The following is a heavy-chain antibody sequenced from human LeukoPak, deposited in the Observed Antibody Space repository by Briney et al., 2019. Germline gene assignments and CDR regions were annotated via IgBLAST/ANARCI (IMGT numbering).Heavy chain of an antibody. Sequence: SETLSLTCTVSGGSISSSSYYWGWIRQPPGKGLEWIGSIYYSGSTYYNPSLKSRVTISVDTSKNQFSLKLSSVTAADTAVYYCASRYCSGGSCRVDYWGQGTLVTVSS. CDR1: GGSISSSSYY. CDR3: ASRYCSGGSCRVDY. V-gene: IGHV4-39*07. CDR2: IYYSGST. D-gene: IGHD2-15*01. J-gene: IGHJ4*02.